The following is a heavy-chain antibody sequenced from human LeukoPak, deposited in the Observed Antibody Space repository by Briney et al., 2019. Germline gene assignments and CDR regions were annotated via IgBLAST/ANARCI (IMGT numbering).Heavy chain of an antibody. CDR1: GGTFSSYA. J-gene: IGHJ6*04. Sequence: SVKVSCKASGGTFSSYAISWVRQAPGQGLEWMGGIIPIFGTANYAQKVQGRVTITADESTSTAYMGLSSLRSEDTAVYYCARPLQPVPRGSSGYDLSGMDVWGKGTTVTVSS. CDR2: IIPIFGTA. CDR3: ARPLQPVPRGSSGYDLSGMDV. V-gene: IGHV1-69*01. D-gene: IGHD5-12*01.